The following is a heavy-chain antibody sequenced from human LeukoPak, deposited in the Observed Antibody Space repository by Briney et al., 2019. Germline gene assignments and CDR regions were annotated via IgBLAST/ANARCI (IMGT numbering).Heavy chain of an antibody. V-gene: IGHV1-69*13. D-gene: IGHD6-19*01. Sequence: SVKVSCKASGGTFSSYAISWVRQAPGQGLEWMGGIIPIFGTANYAQKFQGRVTITADESTSTAYMELSSLRSEDTTVYYCARTRSGWYYFDYWGQGTLVTVSS. J-gene: IGHJ4*02. CDR1: GGTFSSYA. CDR2: IIPIFGTA. CDR3: ARTRSGWYYFDY.